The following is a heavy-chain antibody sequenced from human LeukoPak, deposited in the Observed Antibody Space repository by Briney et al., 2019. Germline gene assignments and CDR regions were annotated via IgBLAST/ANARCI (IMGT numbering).Heavy chain of an antibody. CDR1: GFTFSDYY. V-gene: IGHV3-11*01. J-gene: IGHJ4*02. CDR2: ISSSGSTI. D-gene: IGHD1-26*01. Sequence: GGSLRLSCAASGFTFSDYYMSWIRQAPGKGLEWVSYISSSGSTIYYADSVKGRFTISRDNAKNSLYLQMNSLRAEDTALYYCAKDGASGSYWRYFDYWGQGTLVTVSS. CDR3: AKDGASGSYWRYFDY.